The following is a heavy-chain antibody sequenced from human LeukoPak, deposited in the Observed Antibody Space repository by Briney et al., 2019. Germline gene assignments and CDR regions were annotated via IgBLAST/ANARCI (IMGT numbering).Heavy chain of an antibody. V-gene: IGHV1-2*02. D-gene: IGHD6-6*01. CDR2: INPNSGGT. CDR3: AREYSSSPGDLDY. CDR1: GYTFTGYY. J-gene: IGHJ4*02. Sequence: ASVKVSCKASGYTFTGYYMHWVRQAPGQGLEWMGWINPNSGGTNYAQKFQGRVTVTRDTSISTAYMELSRLRSDDTAVYYCAREYSSSPGDLDYWGQGTLVTVSS.